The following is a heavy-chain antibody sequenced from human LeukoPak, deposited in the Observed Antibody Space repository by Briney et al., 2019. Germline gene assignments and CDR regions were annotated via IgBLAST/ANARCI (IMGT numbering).Heavy chain of an antibody. Sequence: GASVKVSCKASGYTFTSYDINWVRQATGQGLEWMGWMNPNSGNTGYAQEFQGRVTMTRNTSISTAYMELSSLRSEDTAVYYCARVLWFGESRSGPDDYWGQGTLVTVSS. V-gene: IGHV1-8*01. J-gene: IGHJ4*02. CDR2: MNPNSGNT. CDR3: ARVLWFGESRSGPDDY. D-gene: IGHD3-10*01. CDR1: GYTFTSYD.